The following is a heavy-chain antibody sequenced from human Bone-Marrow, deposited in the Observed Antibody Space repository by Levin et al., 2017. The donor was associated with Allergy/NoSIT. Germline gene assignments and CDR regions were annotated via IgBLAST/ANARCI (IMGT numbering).Heavy chain of an antibody. D-gene: IGHD1-1*01. J-gene: IGHJ4*02. CDR1: GASISNYW. CDR2: IYYSGNT. CDR3: ARAFTGTLFDY. V-gene: IGHV4-59*01. Sequence: PSETLSLTCSVSGASISNYWWSWIRQSPGKGLEWIGSIYYSGNTNYNPSLQSRASMSIGASKTQFSLWLTSVTDADTAVYYCARAFTGTLFDYWGQGAQVTVSS.